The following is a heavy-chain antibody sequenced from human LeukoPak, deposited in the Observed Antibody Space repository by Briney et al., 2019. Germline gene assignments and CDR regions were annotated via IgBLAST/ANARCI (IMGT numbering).Heavy chain of an antibody. D-gene: IGHD1-26*01. Sequence: GGSLRLSCSPSGFIFSDYAMYWVRQAPGKGLEYVSSIGGDGSNPYYADSVKGRFTISRDNSKNTLYLQMSSLRTEDTALYYCVKDLGRYRNNCFDYWGQGTLVTVSS. J-gene: IGHJ4*02. CDR3: VKDLGRYRNNCFDY. V-gene: IGHV3-64D*06. CDR1: GFIFSDYA. CDR2: IGGDGSNP.